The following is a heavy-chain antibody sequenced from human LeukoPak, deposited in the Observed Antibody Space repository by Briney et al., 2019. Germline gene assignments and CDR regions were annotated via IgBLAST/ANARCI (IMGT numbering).Heavy chain of an antibody. CDR2: ISSNGGST. CDR3: ARECSSTSCRGAFDI. V-gene: IGHV3-64*01. D-gene: IGHD2-2*01. CDR1: GFTFSSYA. J-gene: IGHJ3*02. Sequence: GGSLRLSCAASGFTFSSYAMHWVRQAPGKGLEYVSAISSNGGSTYYANSVKGRFTISRDNSKNTLYLQMGSLRAEDMAVYYCARECSSTSCRGAFDIWGQGTMVTVSS.